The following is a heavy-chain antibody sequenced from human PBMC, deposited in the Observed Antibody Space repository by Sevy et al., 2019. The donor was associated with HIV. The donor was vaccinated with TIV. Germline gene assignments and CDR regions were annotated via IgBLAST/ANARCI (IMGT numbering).Heavy chain of an antibody. D-gene: IGHD1-26*01. Sequence: GGSLRLSCAASGFTFSSYWMHWVRQAPGKGLVWVSRINSDGSSTSYADSVKGRFTISRDNAKNTLYLQMNSLRAEDTAGYYCAREGSYRLNGDAFDIWGQGTMVTVSS. V-gene: IGHV3-74*01. CDR3: AREGSYRLNGDAFDI. J-gene: IGHJ3*02. CDR2: INSDGSST. CDR1: GFTFSSYW.